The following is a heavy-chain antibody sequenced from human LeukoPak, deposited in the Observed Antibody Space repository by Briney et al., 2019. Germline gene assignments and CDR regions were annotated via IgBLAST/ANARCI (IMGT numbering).Heavy chain of an antibody. V-gene: IGHV1-2*02. D-gene: IGHD3-10*01. Sequence: GASVKVSCKASGYTFTGYYMHWVRQAPGQGLEWMGWINPNSGGTNYAQKFQGRVTMTRDTSISTAYMELSRLRSDDTAVYYCARAIMVRGAKYYFDYWGQGTLVTVSS. CDR2: INPNSGGT. CDR3: ARAIMVRGAKYYFDY. J-gene: IGHJ4*02. CDR1: GYTFTGYY.